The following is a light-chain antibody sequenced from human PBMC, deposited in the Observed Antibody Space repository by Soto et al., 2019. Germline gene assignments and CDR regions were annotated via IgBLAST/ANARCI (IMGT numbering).Light chain of an antibody. V-gene: IGLV2-14*01. CDR3: TSYTSSSPLV. J-gene: IGLJ1*01. Sequence: QSALTQPASVSGSPGQSITISCTGTSSDVGGYNCVSWYQHHPGKAPKLMIYEVVNRPSGVSNRFSGSKSGITASLTISGLQAEDEADYYCTSYTSSSPLVFGTGTKLTVL. CDR1: SSDVGGYNC. CDR2: EVV.